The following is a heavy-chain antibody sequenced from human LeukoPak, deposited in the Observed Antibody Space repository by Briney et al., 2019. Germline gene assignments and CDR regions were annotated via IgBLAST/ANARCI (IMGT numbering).Heavy chain of an antibody. V-gene: IGHV4-34*01. Sequence: NPSETLSLTCAVYGGSFSGYYWSWIRQPPGKGLEWIGEISHSGSTNYNPSLKSRVTISVDTSKNQFSLKLSSVTAADTAVYYCARGLDVVAVAGLYYFDYWGQGTLVTVSS. D-gene: IGHD6-19*01. CDR2: ISHSGST. CDR3: ARGLDVVAVAGLYYFDY. CDR1: GGSFSGYY. J-gene: IGHJ4*02.